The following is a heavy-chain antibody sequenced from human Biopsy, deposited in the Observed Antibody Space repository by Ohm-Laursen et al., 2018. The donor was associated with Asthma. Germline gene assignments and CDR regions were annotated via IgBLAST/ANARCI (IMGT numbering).Heavy chain of an antibody. V-gene: IGHV4-59*01. CDR2: VHSTGIT. CDR3: ARATSTWSQSGPHYFDH. CDR1: PGSINDYY. J-gene: IGHJ4*02. Sequence: TLSLTCAVSPGSINDYYWNWIRPFQGKGLEWIGYVHSTGITSFNPSLKSRLTISVDTSVDQVSMNLTSVTAADTAVYYCARATSTWSQSGPHYFDHWGQGTLVTVSS. D-gene: IGHD6-13*01.